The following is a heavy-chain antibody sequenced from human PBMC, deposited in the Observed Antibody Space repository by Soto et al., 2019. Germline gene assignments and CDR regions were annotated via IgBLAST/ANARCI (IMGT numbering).Heavy chain of an antibody. CDR1: GGTFSSYT. CDR3: ARSPSIAAAGIGGFDP. V-gene: IGHV1-69*02. Sequence: QVQLVQSGAEVKKPGSSVKVSCKASGGTFSSYTISWVRQAPGQGLEWMGRIIPILGIANYAQKFQDRVTIAADKSTSTAYMELSSLRSEDTAVYYCARSPSIAAAGIGGFDPWGQGTLVTVSS. CDR2: IIPILGIA. D-gene: IGHD6-13*01. J-gene: IGHJ5*02.